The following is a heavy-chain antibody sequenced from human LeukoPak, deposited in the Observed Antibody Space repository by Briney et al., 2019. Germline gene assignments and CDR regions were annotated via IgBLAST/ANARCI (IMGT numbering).Heavy chain of an antibody. Sequence: PGGSLRLSCAASGFTFSSYEMNWLRQAPGKGLEWVSYISSSGSTIYYADSVKGRFTISRDNAKNSLYLQMNSLRAEDTAVYYCATLWFGYAYWGQGTLVTVSS. CDR2: ISSSGSTI. CDR1: GFTFSSYE. J-gene: IGHJ4*02. V-gene: IGHV3-48*03. CDR3: ATLWFGYAY. D-gene: IGHD3-10*01.